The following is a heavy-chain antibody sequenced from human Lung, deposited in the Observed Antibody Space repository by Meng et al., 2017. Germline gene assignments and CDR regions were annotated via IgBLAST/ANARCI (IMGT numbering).Heavy chain of an antibody. CDR3: ARENVGDGGYDFDF. V-gene: IGHV1-2*06. CDR1: GYTFTDYY. J-gene: IGHJ4*02. D-gene: IGHD5-12*01. Sequence: QVQLVQSGAEVKKPGASVKVSCMASGYTFTDYYIHWVRQAPGQGLEWMGRINPNSGGTNYVQKFQGRVTMTRDTSISTAYMELTRLRSDDTAIYYCARENVGDGGYDFDFWGRGTLVTVSS. CDR2: INPNSGGT.